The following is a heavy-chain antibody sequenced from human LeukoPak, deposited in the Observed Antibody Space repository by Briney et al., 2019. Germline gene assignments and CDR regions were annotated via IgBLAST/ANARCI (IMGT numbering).Heavy chain of an antibody. Sequence: SETLSLTCTVSGASIRSGTYSWSWIRQPPGEGLEWIGYIYHTGSTYYNPSLKGRVTISVDRSRNQFSLNLNFVTAADTALYYCARGDGSGSGRWFDPWGQGTLITVSS. CDR1: GASIRSGTYS. D-gene: IGHD3-10*01. CDR3: ARGDGSGSGRWFDP. V-gene: IGHV4-30-2*01. CDR2: IYHTGST. J-gene: IGHJ5*02.